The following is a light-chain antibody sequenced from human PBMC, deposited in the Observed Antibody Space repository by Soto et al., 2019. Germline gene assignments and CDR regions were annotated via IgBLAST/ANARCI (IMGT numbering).Light chain of an antibody. CDR1: QSVSGY. V-gene: IGKV3-11*01. Sequence: EIILTQSPATLSLSPGDRATLACRASQSVSGYLAWYQQKPGQAPRLLIYDASNRATGVPARFSSSGSGTDFTLTINSLEPEDSAFYYCQERSNWVFTFGPGTRINIK. CDR3: QERSNWVFT. CDR2: DAS. J-gene: IGKJ3*01.